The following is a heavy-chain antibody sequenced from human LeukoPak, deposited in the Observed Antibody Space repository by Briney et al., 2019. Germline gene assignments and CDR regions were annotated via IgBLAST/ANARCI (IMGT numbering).Heavy chain of an antibody. V-gene: IGHV3-30*02. CDR1: AFTFSNYG. D-gene: IGHD3-10*01. CDR2: IPYDGSNK. J-gene: IGHJ4*02. Sequence: GGSLRLSCAASAFTFSNYGMHWVRQAPGKGLEWVAFIPYDGSNKYYVASVKGRFTISRDNTKHTLYLQMNSLRAEDTAVYYCAKDRFYGSGSYLPGVFDYWGQGTLVTVSS. CDR3: AKDRFYGSGSYLPGVFDY.